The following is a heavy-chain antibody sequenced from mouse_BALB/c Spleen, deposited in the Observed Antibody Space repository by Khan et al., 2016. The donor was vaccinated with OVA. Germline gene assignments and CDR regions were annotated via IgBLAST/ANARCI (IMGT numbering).Heavy chain of an antibody. Sequence: QVQLQQSGAELARPGASVKMSCKASGYTFTSYTIHWIKLRPGQGLEWIGYINPSNGYTNYNQKLKDKATLTADKSSTTAYMELSSLTSDDSALYNCVRDGAYHRNDGWFAYWGQGTLVTVSA. V-gene: IGHV1-4*01. CDR1: GYTFTSYT. CDR3: VRDGAYHRNDGWFAY. D-gene: IGHD2-14*01. J-gene: IGHJ3*01. CDR2: INPSNGYT.